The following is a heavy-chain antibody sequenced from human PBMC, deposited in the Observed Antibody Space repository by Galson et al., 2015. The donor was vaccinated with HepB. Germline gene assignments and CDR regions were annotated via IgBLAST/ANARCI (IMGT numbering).Heavy chain of an antibody. V-gene: IGHV3-7*03. D-gene: IGHD4-17*01. CDR2: IKQDGSEK. CDR1: GFTFSSYW. J-gene: IGHJ4*02. Sequence: SLRLSCAASGFTFSSYWMSWVRQAPGKGLEWVANIKQDGSEKYYVDSVKGRFTISRDNAKNSLYLQMNSLRAEDTAVYYCARTLTVTTSHVDYWGQGTLVTVSS. CDR3: ARTLTVTTSHVDY.